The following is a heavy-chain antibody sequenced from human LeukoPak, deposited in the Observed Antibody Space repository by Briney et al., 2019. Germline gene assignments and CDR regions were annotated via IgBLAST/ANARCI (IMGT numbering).Heavy chain of an antibody. CDR1: VYSVSNKNGD. D-gene: IGHD2-8*01. V-gene: IGHV6-1*01. Sequence: TQTLPLTFHVSVYSVSNKNGDWHWTTQSPSRGLEWLGRTYLRSEWHTEYAVSVNGLIASTADTSKSQFSLQLASVTPEDTAVYYASGCALSWGQGSLVTVSS. CDR3: SGCALS. CDR2: TYLRSEWHT. J-gene: IGHJ5*02.